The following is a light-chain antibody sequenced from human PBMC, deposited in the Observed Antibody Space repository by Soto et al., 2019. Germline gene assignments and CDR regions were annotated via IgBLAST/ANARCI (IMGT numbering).Light chain of an antibody. CDR3: QQSYSTPLT. J-gene: IGKJ3*01. Sequence: EIQMTQSPSPLSASVGDRVAITCRASQSISSSLNWYQQKPGKAPKLLIYDASSLQSGVPSRFSGSGSGTDFTLTISSLQPEDFAAYYCQQSYSTPLTFGPGTKVDI. V-gene: IGKV1-39*01. CDR1: QSISSS. CDR2: DAS.